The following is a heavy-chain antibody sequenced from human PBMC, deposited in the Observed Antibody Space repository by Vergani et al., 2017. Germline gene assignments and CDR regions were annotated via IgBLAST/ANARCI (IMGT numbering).Heavy chain of an antibody. Sequence: QVQLVESGGGVVQPGRSLRLSCAASGFTFSSYGMHWVRQAPGKGLEWVAVIWYDGSNKYYADSVKGRFTISRDNSTNTLYLQMNSLRAEDTAVYYCAKDSAAAGLDYWGQGTLVTVSS. D-gene: IGHD6-13*01. V-gene: IGHV3-33*06. CDR2: IWYDGSNK. J-gene: IGHJ4*02. CDR1: GFTFSSYG. CDR3: AKDSAAAGLDY.